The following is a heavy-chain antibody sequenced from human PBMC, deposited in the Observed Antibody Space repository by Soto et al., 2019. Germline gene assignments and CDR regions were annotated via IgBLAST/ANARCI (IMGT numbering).Heavy chain of an antibody. CDR3: ARGDSTDCSNGVCSFFYDLDMDV. CDR1: GYSFTDYH. D-gene: IGHD2-8*01. V-gene: IGHV1-2*04. J-gene: IGHJ6*02. Sequence: QVQLVQSGAEVKKPGASVKVSCKASGYSFTDYHIHWVRQAPGQGLEWLRRLNNKSGGTSTAQKFQGWVTMTTDTPISTASMELTRLTSDDTAIYYCARGDSTDCSNGVCSFFYDLDMDVWGQGTTVTVSS. CDR2: LNNKSGGT.